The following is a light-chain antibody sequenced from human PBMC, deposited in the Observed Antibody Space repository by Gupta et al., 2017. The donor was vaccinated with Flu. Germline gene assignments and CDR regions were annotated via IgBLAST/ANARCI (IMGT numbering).Light chain of an antibody. Sequence: DIQMTQFPFSVSASVGDRVTITCRASQGISSWLAWYQQKPGRAPELLIYGASTLQSGVPSRFSGSGSGTDFTLTISSLQPEDFATYFCQQANNLPRTFGQGTKVEIK. CDR2: GAS. V-gene: IGKV1-12*01. J-gene: IGKJ1*01. CDR3: QQANNLPRT. CDR1: QGISSW.